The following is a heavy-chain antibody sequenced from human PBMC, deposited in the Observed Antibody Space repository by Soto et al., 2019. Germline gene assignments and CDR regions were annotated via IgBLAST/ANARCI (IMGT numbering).Heavy chain of an antibody. D-gene: IGHD6-13*01. CDR2: IIPIFGTA. CDR3: ARRGYSSSWYYYYYYGMDV. CDR1: GGTFSSYT. Sequence: GASVKVSCKASGGTFSSYTISWVRQAPGQGLEWMGGIIPIFGTANYAQKFQGRVTITADESTSTAYMELSSLRSEDTAVYYCARRGYSSSWYYYYYYGMDVWGQGTKVTVSS. V-gene: IGHV1-69*01. J-gene: IGHJ6*02.